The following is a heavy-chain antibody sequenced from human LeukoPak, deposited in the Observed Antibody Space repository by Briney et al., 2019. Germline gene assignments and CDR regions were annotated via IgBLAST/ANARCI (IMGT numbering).Heavy chain of an antibody. CDR1: GYTFTDYY. CDR3: AREELEPDTYGGWFDP. J-gene: IGHJ5*02. Sequence: GASVKVSCKASGYTFTDYYMHWVRQAPGQGLEWMGWINPNSGGTNYAQKLQGRVTMTRDTSISTAYMELSRLRSDDTAVYYCAREELEPDTYGGWFDPWGQGTLVTVSS. D-gene: IGHD1-1*01. V-gene: IGHV1-2*02. CDR2: INPNSGGT.